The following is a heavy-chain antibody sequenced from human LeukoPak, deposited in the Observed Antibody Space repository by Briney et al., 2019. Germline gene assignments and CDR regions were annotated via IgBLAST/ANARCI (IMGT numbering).Heavy chain of an antibody. CDR2: INHSGGT. D-gene: IGHD3-10*01. V-gene: IGHV4-34*01. CDR1: GGSFSGYY. Sequence: SETLSLTCAVYGGSFSGYYWSWIRQPPGKGLEWIGEINHSGGTNYNPSLKSRVTISVDTSKNQFSLKLSSVTAADTAVYYCARTTGGSTKDAFDIWGQGTMVTVSS. CDR3: ARTTGGSTKDAFDI. J-gene: IGHJ3*02.